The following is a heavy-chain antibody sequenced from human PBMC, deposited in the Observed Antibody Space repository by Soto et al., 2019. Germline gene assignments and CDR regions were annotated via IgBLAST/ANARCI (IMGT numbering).Heavy chain of an antibody. CDR1: GYTFTGYY. V-gene: IGHV1-2*04. CDR2: INPNSGGT. D-gene: IGHD2-15*01. Sequence: QVQLVQSGAEVKKPGASVKVSCKASGYTFTGYYMHWVRQAPGQGLEWMGWINPNSGGTNYAQKFQGWVTMTRDTYISTAYMELSRLRSDDTAVYYCARTVRGYCSGGSCHRHWYFDLWGRGTLVTVSS. CDR3: ARTVRGYCSGGSCHRHWYFDL. J-gene: IGHJ2*01.